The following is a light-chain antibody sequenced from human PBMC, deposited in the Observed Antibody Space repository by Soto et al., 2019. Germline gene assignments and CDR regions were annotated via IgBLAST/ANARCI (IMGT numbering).Light chain of an antibody. CDR2: DAS. CDR1: QSISNR. CDR3: QQYNSYPWT. V-gene: IGKV1-5*01. Sequence: DIQMTQSPSTLSASVGDGVTITCRASQSISNRLAWYQQKPGEAPKYLIYDASTLDSGAPSRFSGSGSGTEFTLPISSLQPDDFATYYCQQYNSYPWTFGQGTKVEI. J-gene: IGKJ1*01.